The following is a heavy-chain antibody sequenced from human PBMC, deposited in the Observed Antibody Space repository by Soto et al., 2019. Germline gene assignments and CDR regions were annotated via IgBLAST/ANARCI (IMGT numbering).Heavy chain of an antibody. V-gene: IGHV1-69*06. J-gene: IGHJ4*02. CDR3: ARVGYYDILTGYQSR. CDR2: IIPIFGTA. D-gene: IGHD3-9*01. CDR1: GGTFSSYA. Sequence: QVQLVQSGAEVKKPGSSVKVSCKASGGTFSSYAISWVRQAPGQGLEWMGGIIPIFGTANYAQKFQGRVTTTADKSTSTAYMELRSLRSEDTAVYYCARVGYYDILTGYQSRWGQGTLVTVSS.